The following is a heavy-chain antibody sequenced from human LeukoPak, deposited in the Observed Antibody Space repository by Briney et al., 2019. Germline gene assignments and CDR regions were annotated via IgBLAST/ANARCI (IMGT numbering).Heavy chain of an antibody. D-gene: IGHD3-16*01. Sequence: PSETLSLTCTVSGYSISSGYYWGWIRQPPGKGLEWIGSIYHSGSTYYNPSLKSRVTISVDTSKNQFSLKLSSVTAADTAVYYCATLGGHSGDYWGQGTLVTVSS. V-gene: IGHV4-38-2*02. CDR2: IYHSGST. J-gene: IGHJ4*02. CDR3: ATLGGHSGDY. CDR1: GYSISSGYY.